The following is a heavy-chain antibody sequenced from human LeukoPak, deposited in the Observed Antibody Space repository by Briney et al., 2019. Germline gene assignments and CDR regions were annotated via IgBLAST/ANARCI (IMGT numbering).Heavy chain of an antibody. CDR1: GFTFSSYW. CDR2: IKQDGSEK. CDR3: ARDIMDEGLLSYGMDV. Sequence: GGSLRLSCAASGFTFSSYWMSWVRQAPVKGLEWVANIKQDGSEKYYVDSVKGRFTISRDNAKNSLYLQMNSLRAEDTAVYYCARDIMDEGLLSYGMDVWGKGTTVTVSS. D-gene: IGHD3-16*01. J-gene: IGHJ6*04. V-gene: IGHV3-7*03.